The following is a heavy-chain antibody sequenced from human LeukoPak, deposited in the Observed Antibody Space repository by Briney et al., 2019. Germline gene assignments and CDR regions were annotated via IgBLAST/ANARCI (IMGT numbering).Heavy chain of an antibody. D-gene: IGHD2-2*02. V-gene: IGHV4-4*07. CDR1: GASISGYY. Sequence: SETLSLTCSVSGASISGYYWTWIRQPAGKGLEWIGRIYATGSTNYNPSLKSRLTMSVDTSKNLFSLKLTSVTAADTAVYYCAGNRGYCSSISCSTHWFDPWGQGTLVTVSS. CDR2: IYATGST. CDR3: AGNRGYCSSISCSTHWFDP. J-gene: IGHJ5*02.